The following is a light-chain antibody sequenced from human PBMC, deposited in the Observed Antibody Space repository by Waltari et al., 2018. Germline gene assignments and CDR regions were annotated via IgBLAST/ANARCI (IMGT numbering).Light chain of an antibody. CDR2: GAS. J-gene: IGKJ4*01. CDR1: QSLGTF. CDR3: QQYKSYPLT. Sequence: DIQITQSPATLSASVGDRVTISCRASQSLGTFLAWYQQNPGKPPKLLIHGASTLQIGVPSRFSGSGSGTEFTLTISSLQPDDFATYYCQQYKSYPLTFGGGTRVEIK. V-gene: IGKV1-5*03.